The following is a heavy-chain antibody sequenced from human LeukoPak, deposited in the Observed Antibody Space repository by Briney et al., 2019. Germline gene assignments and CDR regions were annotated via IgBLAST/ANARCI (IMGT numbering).Heavy chain of an antibody. CDR2: ISYDGSNK. J-gene: IGHJ4*02. D-gene: IGHD3-9*01. V-gene: IGHV3-30-3*01. CDR1: GFTFSSYA. CDR3: ARADDIDYGEGEDFDY. Sequence: PGGSLRLSCAASGFTFSSYAMHWVRQAPGKGLEWVAVISYDGSNKYYADSVKGRFTISRDNSKNTLYLQMNSLRAEDTAVYYCARADDIDYGEGEDFDYWGQGTLVTVSS.